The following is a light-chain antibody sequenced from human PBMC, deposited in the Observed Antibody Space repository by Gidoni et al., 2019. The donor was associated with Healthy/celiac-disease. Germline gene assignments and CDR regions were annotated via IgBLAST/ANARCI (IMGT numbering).Light chain of an antibody. J-gene: IGLJ3*02. CDR1: SSDVGGYNY. CDR2: EVS. Sequence: ALPHPRSAFACPGQSVTISCTGTSSDVGGYNYVSWYQQHPGKAPKLMIYEVSKRPSGVPDRFFGSKSGNTASLTVSGLQAEDEADYYCSSYASSSTGGFGGGTKLTVL. V-gene: IGLV2-8*01. CDR3: SSYASSSTGG.